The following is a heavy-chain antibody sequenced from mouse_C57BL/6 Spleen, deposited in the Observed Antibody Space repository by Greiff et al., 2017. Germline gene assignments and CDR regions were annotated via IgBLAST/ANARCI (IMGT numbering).Heavy chain of an antibody. CDR3: AREMGLRRYYAMDY. CDR2: IYPGSGST. CDR1: GYTFTSYW. V-gene: IGHV1-55*01. D-gene: IGHD2-2*01. J-gene: IGHJ4*01. Sequence: VQLQQPGAELVKPVASVKMSCKASGYTFTSYWITWVKQRPGQGLEWIGDIYPGSGSTNYNEKFKSKATLTVDTSSSTAYMQLSSLTSEDSAVYYGAREMGLRRYYAMDYWGQGTSVTVSS.